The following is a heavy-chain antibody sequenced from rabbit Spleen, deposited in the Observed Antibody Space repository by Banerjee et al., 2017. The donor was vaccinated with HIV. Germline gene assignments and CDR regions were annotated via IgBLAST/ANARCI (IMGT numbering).Heavy chain of an antibody. J-gene: IGHJ4*01. CDR3: ARSISGVYRVNL. Sequence: QEQLVESGGGLVKPEGSLKLSCTASGFSFSSSYWMCWVRQAPGKGLEWIGCIYTGSDTTWYASWAKGRFTISETSSTTVTLEMTSLTVADTATYFCARSISGVYRVNLWGPGTLVTVS. CDR2: IYTGSDTT. D-gene: IGHD1-1*01. CDR1: GFSFSSSYW. V-gene: IGHV1S45*01.